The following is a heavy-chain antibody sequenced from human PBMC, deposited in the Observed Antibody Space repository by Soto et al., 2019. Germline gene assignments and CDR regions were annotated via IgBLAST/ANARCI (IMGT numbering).Heavy chain of an antibody. J-gene: IGHJ4*02. D-gene: IGHD2-15*01. V-gene: IGHV4-34*01. Sequence: PSETLSLTCAVYGGSFSGYYWSWIRQPPGKGLEWMGEINHSGSTNYNPYLKSRVTVSVDTSKNQFSLKLSSVTAADTAVYYWARTKVARRHCFDYWGQGTLVTVSS. CDR2: INHSGST. CDR1: GGSFSGYY. CDR3: ARTKVARRHCFDY.